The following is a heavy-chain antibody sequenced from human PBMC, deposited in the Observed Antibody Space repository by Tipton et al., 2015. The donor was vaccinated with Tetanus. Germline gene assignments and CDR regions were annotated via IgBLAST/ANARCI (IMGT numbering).Heavy chain of an antibody. Sequence: TLSLTCTVSGASLRGGDYYWSWLRQPPGKGLEWLAYVSSSGATNSDYFLKSRITVSRDTSKNQFSLTLASVTAADTGVYFCARRRYTWNRGGFDVWGQGTLVTVSS. CDR3: ARRRYTWNRGGFDV. CDR1: GASLRGGDYY. CDR2: VSSSGAT. J-gene: IGHJ3*01. D-gene: IGHD1-1*01. V-gene: IGHV4-61*08.